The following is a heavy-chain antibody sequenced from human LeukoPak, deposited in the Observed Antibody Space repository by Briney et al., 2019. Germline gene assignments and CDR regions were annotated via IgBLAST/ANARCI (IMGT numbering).Heavy chain of an antibody. CDR1: GYTFTSYG. D-gene: IGHD4-11*01. CDR2: VSPYNGNT. Sequence: ASVKASCKTSGYTFTSYGIIWVRQAPGQGLEWTGWVSPYNGNTNYAQKLQGRVTMTTDTSTRTAYMELRSLRSDDTAVYFCAREITTGNFDYWGQGTLVTVSS. V-gene: IGHV1-18*01. J-gene: IGHJ4*02. CDR3: AREITTGNFDY.